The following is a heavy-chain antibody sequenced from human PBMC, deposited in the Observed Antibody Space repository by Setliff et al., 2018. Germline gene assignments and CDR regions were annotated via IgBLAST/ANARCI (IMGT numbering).Heavy chain of an antibody. CDR3: ARRIKEGNHFFDY. J-gene: IGHJ4*02. Sequence: GESLKISCAASGFTFSQYNLNWVRQAPGKRLEWVSSLDGDSGHIYYADSLRGRFTISRDNAKNSLYLQMNSLRVEDTAVYYCARRIKEGNHFFDYWGQGTLVTVSS. D-gene: IGHD2-15*01. CDR2: LDGDSGHI. CDR1: GFTFSQYN. V-gene: IGHV3-21*01.